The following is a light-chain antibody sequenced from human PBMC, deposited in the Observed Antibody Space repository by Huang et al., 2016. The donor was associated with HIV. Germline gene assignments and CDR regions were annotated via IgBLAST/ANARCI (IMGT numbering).Light chain of an antibody. V-gene: IGKV1-9*01. CDR2: GAS. J-gene: IGKJ1*01. Sequence: IPLTQSPSSLSASVGDSVTITCRASEGIGNYLAWYQQKPGKAPKLLVYGASTLQNGVPSRFSGTGSVTHFTLTISSLQPEDFATYYCQQLSTYPRTFGQGTKVEIK. CDR3: QQLSTYPRT. CDR1: EGIGNY.